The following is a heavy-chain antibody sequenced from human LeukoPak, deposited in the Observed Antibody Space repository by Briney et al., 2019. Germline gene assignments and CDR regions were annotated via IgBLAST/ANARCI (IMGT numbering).Heavy chain of an antibody. Sequence: GASVKVSCKASGYTFTGYYMHWVRQAPGQGLEWMGWINPNSGGTNYAQKFQGRVTMTRDTSISTAYMELSRLRSDDTAVYYCARSPYGLVVITHYFDYWGQGTLVTVSS. J-gene: IGHJ4*02. CDR1: GYTFTGYY. V-gene: IGHV1-2*02. D-gene: IGHD3-22*01. CDR3: ARSPYGLVVITHYFDY. CDR2: INPNSGGT.